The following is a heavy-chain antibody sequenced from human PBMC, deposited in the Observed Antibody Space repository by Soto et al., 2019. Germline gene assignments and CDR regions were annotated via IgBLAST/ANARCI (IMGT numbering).Heavy chain of an antibody. CDR1: GFTFSSHA. J-gene: IGHJ4*02. D-gene: IGHD3-10*02. Sequence: EVQLLESGGGLVQPGGSLRLSCEASGFTFSSHAMSWVRQAPGKGLEWVSGISGNGGTTHYADSVKGRFTISRDNAKNTLYLQMNSLIVDDTAVYFCAKKRTDCSGSYYLTSDYWGQGTLVTVSS. CDR2: ISGNGGTT. V-gene: IGHV3-23*01. CDR3: AKKRTDCSGSYYLTSDY.